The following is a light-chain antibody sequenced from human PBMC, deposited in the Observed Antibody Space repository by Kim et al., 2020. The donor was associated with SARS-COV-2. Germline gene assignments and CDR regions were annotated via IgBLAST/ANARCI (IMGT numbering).Light chain of an antibody. V-gene: IGKV1-16*02. CDR3: QQYYSYPLT. CDR1: QGITNY. CDR2: GAS. J-gene: IGKJ4*01. Sequence: DIQMTQSPSSLSAFVGDRVTITCRASQGITNYLAWFQQKPGKAPKSLIYGASSLHSGVPSKFSGSGYGTDFTLTISSLQPEDSATYYCQQYYSYPLTFGGGTKVEIK.